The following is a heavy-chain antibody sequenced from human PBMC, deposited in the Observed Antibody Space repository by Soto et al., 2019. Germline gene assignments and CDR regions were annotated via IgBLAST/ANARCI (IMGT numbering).Heavy chain of an antibody. V-gene: IGHV3-23*01. D-gene: IGHD2-15*01. CDR2: ISGSGGST. Sequence: PGGSLRLSCAASGFTFSSYAMSWVRQAPGKGLEWVSAISGSGGSTYYADSVKGRFTISRDNSKNTLYLQMNSLRAEDTAVYYCAKDTSTFGYCSGGSCFGFDYWGQGTLVTVSS. CDR3: AKDTSTFGYCSGGSCFGFDY. CDR1: GFTFSSYA. J-gene: IGHJ4*02.